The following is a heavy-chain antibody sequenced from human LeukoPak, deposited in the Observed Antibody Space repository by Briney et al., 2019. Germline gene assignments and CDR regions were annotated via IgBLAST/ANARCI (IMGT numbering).Heavy chain of an antibody. D-gene: IGHD5-12*01. V-gene: IGHV4-30-4*08. Sequence: SETLSLTCTVSGGSLSSGDYYWSWIRQPPGKGLEWIGYIYYSGSTYYNPSLKSRVTISVDTSKNQFSLKLSSVTAADTAVYYCARDSGTGRYGGYLHFDYWGQGTLVTVSS. CDR1: GGSLSSGDYY. CDR2: IYYSGST. CDR3: ARDSGTGRYGGYLHFDY. J-gene: IGHJ4*02.